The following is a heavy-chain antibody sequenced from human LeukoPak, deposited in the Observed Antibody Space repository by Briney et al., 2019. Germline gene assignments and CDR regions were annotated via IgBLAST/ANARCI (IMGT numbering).Heavy chain of an antibody. CDR3: AKVLGYCSSTSCRGDAFDI. Sequence: GGSLRLSCAASGFTFSSYGMHWVRQAPGKGLEWVAFIRYDGSNKYYADSVKGRFTISRDNSKNTLHLQMNSLRAEDTAVYYCAKVLGYCSSTSCRGDAFDIWGQGTMVTVSS. J-gene: IGHJ3*02. D-gene: IGHD2-2*01. V-gene: IGHV3-30*02. CDR1: GFTFSSYG. CDR2: IRYDGSNK.